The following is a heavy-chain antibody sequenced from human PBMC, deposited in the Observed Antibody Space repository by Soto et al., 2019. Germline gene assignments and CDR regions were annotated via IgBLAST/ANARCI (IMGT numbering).Heavy chain of an antibody. J-gene: IGHJ6*01. D-gene: IGHD2-21*02. Sequence: SVKGSCKASGYTFTSYYMHWVRQAPGQGLEGMGIINPSGGSTSYAQKFQGRVTITADESTSTAYMELRSPRSEDTAVYYGARDKGPYWGGDCCAEPSYYGMEGWGQG. CDR1: GYTFTSYY. CDR2: INPSGGST. V-gene: IGHV1-46*01. CDR3: ARDKGPYWGGDCCAEPSYYGMEG.